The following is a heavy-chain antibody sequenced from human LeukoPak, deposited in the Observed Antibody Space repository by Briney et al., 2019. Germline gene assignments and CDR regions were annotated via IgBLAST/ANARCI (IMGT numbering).Heavy chain of an antibody. V-gene: IGHV4-31*03. D-gene: IGHD3-10*01. CDR2: IYYSGST. CDR3: ARAPGVWFGEILPLDY. J-gene: IGHJ4*02. CDR1: GGSISSGGYY. Sequence: PSQTLSLTCTVSGGSISSGGYYWSWIRQHPVKGLEWIGYIYYSGSTYYNPSLKSRVTISVDTSKNQFSLKLSSVTAADTAVYYCARAPGVWFGEILPLDYWGQGTLVTVSS.